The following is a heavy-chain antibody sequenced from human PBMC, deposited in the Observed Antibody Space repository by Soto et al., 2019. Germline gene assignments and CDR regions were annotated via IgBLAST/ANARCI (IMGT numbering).Heavy chain of an antibody. V-gene: IGHV4-30-4*01. CDR1: GGSISSGDYY. J-gene: IGHJ5*02. CDR3: ARATIVLVPAAMVSHWFDP. Sequence: SETLSLTCTVSGGSISSGDYYWSWIRQPPGKGLEWIGYIYYSGSTYYNPSLESRVTISVDTSKNQFSLKLSSVTAADTAVYYCARATIVLVPAAMVSHWFDPWGQGTLVTVSS. D-gene: IGHD2-2*01. CDR2: IYYSGST.